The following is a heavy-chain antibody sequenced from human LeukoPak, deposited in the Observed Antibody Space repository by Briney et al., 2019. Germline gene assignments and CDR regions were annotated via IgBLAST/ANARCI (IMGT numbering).Heavy chain of an antibody. CDR1: GYTFTGYY. V-gene: IGHV1-2*02. Sequence: ASVKVSCKASGYTFTGYYMHWVRQAPGQGLEWMGWINPNSGGTNYAQKFQGRVTMTRDTSISTAYMELSRLRSDDTAVYCCARASRQGYSSSWSTRNHNWFDPWGQGTLVTVSS. J-gene: IGHJ5*02. CDR3: ARASRQGYSSSWSTRNHNWFDP. CDR2: INPNSGGT. D-gene: IGHD6-13*01.